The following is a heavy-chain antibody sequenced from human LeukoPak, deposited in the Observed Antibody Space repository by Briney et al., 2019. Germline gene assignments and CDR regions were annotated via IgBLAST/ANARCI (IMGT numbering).Heavy chain of an antibody. CDR1: GFTFSNAW. CDR3: TTGSGYSGYDRFDY. Sequence: PGGSLRLSCAASGFTFSNAWMSWVRQAPGKGLEWVGRIKSKTDGGTTDYAAPVKGRFTISRDDSKNTLYLQINSLKTEDTAVYYCTTGSGYSGYDRFDYWGQGTLVTVSS. CDR2: IKSKTDGGTT. D-gene: IGHD5-12*01. V-gene: IGHV3-15*01. J-gene: IGHJ4*02.